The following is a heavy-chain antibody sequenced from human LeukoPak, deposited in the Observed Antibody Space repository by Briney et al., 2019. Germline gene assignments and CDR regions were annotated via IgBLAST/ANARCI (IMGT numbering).Heavy chain of an antibody. D-gene: IGHD3-9*01. V-gene: IGHV3-30*02. CDR2: IQYDGSYK. Sequence: GGSLRLSCAVSGFTFNNYGMHWARQAPGKGLEWVAFIQYDGSYKYYADSVKGRFTISRDTSKNTLYLQMNSLRPEDTAVYYCAKGSELIFYWGQGTLVTVSS. CDR1: GFTFNNYG. J-gene: IGHJ4*02. CDR3: AKGSELIFY.